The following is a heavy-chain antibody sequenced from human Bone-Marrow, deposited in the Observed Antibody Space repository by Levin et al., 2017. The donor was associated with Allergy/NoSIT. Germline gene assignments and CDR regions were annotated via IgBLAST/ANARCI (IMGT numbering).Heavy chain of an antibody. J-gene: IGHJ6*02. V-gene: IGHV3-21*04. Sequence: GESLKISCAASGFNFSIYGMNWVRQAPGKGLEWVSSISSSSSNIYHADSLKGRFTISRDNAKNSLYLQMKSLRAEDTAVYYCARDRTNGFLTNYGMDVWGQGTTVTVSS. CDR1: GFNFSIYG. D-gene: IGHD3-9*01. CDR2: ISSSSSNI. CDR3: ARDRTNGFLTNYGMDV.